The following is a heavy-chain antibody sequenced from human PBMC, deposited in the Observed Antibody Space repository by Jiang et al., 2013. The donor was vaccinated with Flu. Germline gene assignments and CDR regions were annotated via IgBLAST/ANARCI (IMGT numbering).Heavy chain of an antibody. V-gene: IGHV1-3*01. Sequence: SGAEVKKPGASVKVSCKASGYTFTSYAMHWVRQAPGQRLEWMGWIYAGNGNTKYSQKFQGRVTITRDTSASTAYMELSSLRSEDTAVYYCASRPSSGLEYAFDIWGQGDNGHRLF. CDR2: IYAGNGNT. CDR3: ASRPSSGLEYAFDI. D-gene: IGHD3-3*01. J-gene: IGHJ3*02. CDR1: GYTFTSYA.